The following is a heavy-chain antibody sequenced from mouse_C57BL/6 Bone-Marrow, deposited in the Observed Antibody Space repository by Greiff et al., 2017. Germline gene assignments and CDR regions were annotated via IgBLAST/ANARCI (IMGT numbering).Heavy chain of an antibody. CDR2: ISYDGSN. D-gene: IGHD1-1*01. Sequence: EVQLEESGPGLVKPSQSLSLTCSVTGYSFTSGYFWNWIRQLPGNKLEWMGYISYDGSNNYNPHLKNRISITRDTSKNQFFLQLSTVTTENTATYYCAREDGNSYLYWYVDVWGTGTAVTVSS. CDR1: GYSFTSGYF. J-gene: IGHJ1*03. CDR3: AREDGNSYLYWYVDV. V-gene: IGHV3-6*01.